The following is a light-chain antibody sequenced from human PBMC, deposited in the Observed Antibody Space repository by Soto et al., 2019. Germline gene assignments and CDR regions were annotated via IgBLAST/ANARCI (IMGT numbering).Light chain of an antibody. CDR1: QSVSSSY. Sequence: EIVLTQSPGTLSLSPGERATLSCRASQSVSSSYLAWYQQKPGQAPRHLIYGASSRATGIPDRFSGSGSGTDFTITISRLEPEDFAVYYCQQYGSSHPYTFGQGTKLEIK. V-gene: IGKV3-20*01. CDR3: QQYGSSHPYT. J-gene: IGKJ2*01. CDR2: GAS.